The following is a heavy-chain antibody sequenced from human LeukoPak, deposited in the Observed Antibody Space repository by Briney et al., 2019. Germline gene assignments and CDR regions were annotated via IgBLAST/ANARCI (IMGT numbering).Heavy chain of an antibody. CDR1: GFTVSSNY. CDR3: ARTKVWSGYVRWFDP. J-gene: IGHJ5*02. V-gene: IGHV3-53*04. CDR2: IYSGGST. D-gene: IGHD3-3*01. Sequence: GGSLRLSCAASGFTVSSNYMSWVRQAPGKGLEWVSVIYSGGSTYYADSVKDRFTISRHNSKNTLYLQMNSLRAEDTAVYYCARTKVWSGYVRWFDPWGQGTLVTVSS.